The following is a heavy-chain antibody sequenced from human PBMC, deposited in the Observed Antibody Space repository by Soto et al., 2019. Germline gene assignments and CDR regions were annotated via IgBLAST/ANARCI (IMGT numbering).Heavy chain of an antibody. CDR2: RKDGGYT. J-gene: IGHJ4*02. Sequence: QVQLQQWGAGLLKPSETLSLNCAVNGGSLSGFYWSWIRQPPGKGLEWIGERKDGGYTNYSPSLKSRATISSDRSNNQFSLRLNSVTAADTGVYYCARGQEGVVATHWDQGALVTVSS. V-gene: IGHV4-34*01. CDR3: ARGQEGVVATH. D-gene: IGHD5-12*01. CDR1: GGSLSGFY.